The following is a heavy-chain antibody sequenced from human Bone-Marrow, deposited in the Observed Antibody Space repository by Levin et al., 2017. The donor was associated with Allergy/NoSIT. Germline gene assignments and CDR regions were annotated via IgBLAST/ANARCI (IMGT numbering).Heavy chain of an antibody. CDR1: GFSVSRNY. D-gene: IGHD3-22*01. CDR3: ARGPRSTTMTLASFDI. V-gene: IGHV3-53*01. Sequence: GGSLRLSCVASGFSVSRNYMSWVRQAPGKGLEWVSVIYTTGTTDSADSVKGRFTISRDNSKNTLYLQMNSLRADDTAVYYCARGPRSTTMTLASFDIWGKGTMVTVSS. CDR2: IYTTGTT. J-gene: IGHJ3*02.